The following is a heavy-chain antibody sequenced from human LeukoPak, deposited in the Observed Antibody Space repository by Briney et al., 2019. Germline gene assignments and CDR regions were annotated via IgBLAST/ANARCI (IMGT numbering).Heavy chain of an antibody. CDR1: GYTFTGYY. CDR3: ARALKLKLNWFDP. Sequence: GASVKVSCKASGYTFTGYYMHWVRQAPGQGLEWMGWINPNSGGTNYAQKFQGRVTMTRDTSISTAYMELSRLRSDDTAVYYCARALKLKLNWFDPWGQGTLVTVSS. CDR2: INPNSGGT. D-gene: IGHD5-24*01. V-gene: IGHV1-2*02. J-gene: IGHJ5*02.